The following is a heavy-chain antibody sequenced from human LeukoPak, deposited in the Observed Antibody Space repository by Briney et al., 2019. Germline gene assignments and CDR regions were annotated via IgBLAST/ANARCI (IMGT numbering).Heavy chain of an antibody. CDR3: AKWGSEYYDILPRGFDY. V-gene: IGHV3-30*02. J-gene: IGHJ4*02. D-gene: IGHD3-9*01. CDR1: GFTFNTYG. Sequence: PGGSLRLSCAASGFTFNTYGMHWVRQAPGKGLEWVTFIRYDGSNDCYADSVKGRFTISRDNSKNTLYLQMNSLRPEDTAVYYCAKWGSEYYDILPRGFDYWGQGTLVTVSS. CDR2: IRYDGSND.